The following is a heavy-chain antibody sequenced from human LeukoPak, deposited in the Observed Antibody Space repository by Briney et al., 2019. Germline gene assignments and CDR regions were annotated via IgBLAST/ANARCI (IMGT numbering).Heavy chain of an antibody. J-gene: IGHJ5*02. V-gene: IGHV4-59*01. Sequence: PSETLSLTCSVSGASISSYYYNWIQQSPGKGLEWIGYIYYSGITNYNPSLKSRVTMSLDTSNNQFSLKLSSVTAADTAVYYCARVLLSSGYSTWGQGTLVTVSS. CDR3: ARVLLSSGYST. D-gene: IGHD3-22*01. CDR2: IYYSGIT. CDR1: GASISSYY.